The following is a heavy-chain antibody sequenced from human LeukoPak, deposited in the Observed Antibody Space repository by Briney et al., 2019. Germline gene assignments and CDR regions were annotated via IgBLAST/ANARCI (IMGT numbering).Heavy chain of an antibody. CDR3: ARERETGITIFGVVTPFDY. V-gene: IGHV3-11*01. CDR1: GFTFSDYY. J-gene: IGHJ4*02. D-gene: IGHD3-3*01. Sequence: GGSLRLSCAASGFTFSDYYMSWIRQAPGKGLEWVSYISSSGSTIYYADSVKGRFTTSRDNAKNSLYLQMNSLRAEDTAVYYCARERETGITIFGVVTPFDYWGQGTLVTVSS. CDR2: ISSSGSTI.